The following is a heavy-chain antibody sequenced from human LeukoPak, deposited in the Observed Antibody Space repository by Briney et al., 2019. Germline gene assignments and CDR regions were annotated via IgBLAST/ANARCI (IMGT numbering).Heavy chain of an antibody. D-gene: IGHD2-2*01. CDR2: ISYDGSNK. V-gene: IGHV3-30*04. CDR1: GFTFSSYA. Sequence: GGSLRLSCAASGFTFSSYAMHWVRQAPGKGLEWVAVISYDGSNKYYADSVKGRFTISRDNSKNTLYLQMNSLRAEDTAVYYCARDYCSSTSRYGMDVWGQGTTVTVSS. CDR3: ARDYCSSTSRYGMDV. J-gene: IGHJ6*02.